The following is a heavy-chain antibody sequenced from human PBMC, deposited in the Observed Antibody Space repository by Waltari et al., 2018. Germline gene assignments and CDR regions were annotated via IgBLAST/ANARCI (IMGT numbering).Heavy chain of an antibody. CDR2: ISGSGGSR. V-gene: IGHV3-23*01. J-gene: IGHJ3*02. CDR1: GFTFSSYA. Sequence: EVQLLESGGGLVQPGGSLRLSCAASGFTFSSYAMSWVRQAPGKGLEWVSAISGSGGSRYYADSVKGRFTISRDNAKNTLYLQMNSLRAEDTAVYYCAKYGLVVVAAYDAFDIWGQGTMVTVSS. CDR3: AKYGLVVVAAYDAFDI. D-gene: IGHD2-15*01.